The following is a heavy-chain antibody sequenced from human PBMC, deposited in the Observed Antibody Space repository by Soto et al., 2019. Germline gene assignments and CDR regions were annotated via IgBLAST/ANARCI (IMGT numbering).Heavy chain of an antibody. CDR2: ISPYNGNT. CDR1: GYTFTSYG. V-gene: IGHV1-18*01. Sequence: QVQLVQSGAEVKKPGASVKVSCKASGYTFTSYGITWVRQAPGQGLEWMGWISPYNGNTNYAQKFQGRVTMTTDTAASTAHMEVRSLGSDDTAVYGCASDPDYWGQGTLVTVSS. J-gene: IGHJ4*02. CDR3: ASDPDY.